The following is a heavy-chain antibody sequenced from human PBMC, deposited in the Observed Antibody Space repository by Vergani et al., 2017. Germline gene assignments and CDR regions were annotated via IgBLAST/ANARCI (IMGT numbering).Heavy chain of an antibody. J-gene: IGHJ6*03. V-gene: IGHV4-4*07. D-gene: IGHD2-21*01. CDR2: IYTSGST. CDR3: ARDRMFFRVIAIHYMYV. Sequence: QVQLQESGPGLVKPSETLSLTCTVSGGSISSYYWSWIRQPAGQGLEWIGRIYTSGSTTYNTSLKCRVTMSVDTSKNHFSLKLRSVTAADTAVYYCARDRMFFRVIAIHYMYVWGKGSTVTVSS. CDR1: GGSISSYY.